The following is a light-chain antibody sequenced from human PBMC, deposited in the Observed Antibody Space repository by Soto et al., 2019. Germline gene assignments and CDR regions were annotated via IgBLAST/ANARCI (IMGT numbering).Light chain of an antibody. CDR2: DVS. CDR1: SSDVGTYEY. V-gene: IGLV2-14*03. J-gene: IGLJ2*01. Sequence: HSALTQPASVSGSHGQSITISCTGTSSDVGTYEYVSWYQHHPGKATKLLIYDVSNRPSGVSDRFSGSKSGNTASLTISGLQAEDEADYYCSSYASNGDVLFGGGTKVTVL. CDR3: SSYASNGDVL.